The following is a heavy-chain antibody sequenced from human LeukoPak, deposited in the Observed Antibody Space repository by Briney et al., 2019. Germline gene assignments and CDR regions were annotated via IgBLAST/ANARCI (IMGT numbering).Heavy chain of an antibody. CDR2: IYYSGST. CDR3: ARGQSTVLWFGELSPPYYFDY. J-gene: IGHJ4*02. Sequence: SESLSLTCTVPGGSISSSYWSWIRQPPGKGLEWIGYIYYSGSTNYNPSLKCRVNISVDTSKNQFSLKLSSVTAADTAVYYCARGQSTVLWFGELSPPYYFDYWGQGTLVTVSS. CDR1: GGSISSSY. D-gene: IGHD3-10*01. V-gene: IGHV4-59*01.